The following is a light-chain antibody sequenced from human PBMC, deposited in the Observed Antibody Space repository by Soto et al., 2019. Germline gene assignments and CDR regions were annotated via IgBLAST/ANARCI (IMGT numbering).Light chain of an antibody. CDR1: QSISSW. J-gene: IGKJ1*01. V-gene: IGKV1-5*01. CDR3: QQYNSYPRT. Sequence: DIQMTQSPSTLSASVGDRVTITCRASQSISSWLAWYQQKPGKAPKLLIYDASSLKSGVPSRFIGSGSGTEFTLTISSLQPDDFAPYYCQQYNSYPRTFGQGTKVEIK. CDR2: DAS.